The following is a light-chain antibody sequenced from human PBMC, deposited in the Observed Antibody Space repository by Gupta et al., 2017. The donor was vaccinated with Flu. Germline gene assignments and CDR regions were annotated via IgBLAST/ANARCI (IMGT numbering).Light chain of an antibody. V-gene: IGKV2-30*01. CDR1: QSLVYSDGNTY. CDR2: KVS. Sequence: DVVMTQSPLSLPVTLGQPASISCRSSQSLVYSDGNTYLSWFHQRPGQSPRRLIYKVSNRDSGVPDRFSGSGSGTDFTLKISRVEAEDVGVYYCMQDTHWHTFGQGTKLEIK. CDR3: MQDTHWHT. J-gene: IGKJ2*01.